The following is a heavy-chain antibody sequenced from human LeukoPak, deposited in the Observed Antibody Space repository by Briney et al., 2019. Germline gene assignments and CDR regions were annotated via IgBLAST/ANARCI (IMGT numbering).Heavy chain of an antibody. V-gene: IGHV1-69*13. J-gene: IGHJ3*02. CDR2: IIPIFGTA. D-gene: IGHD3-10*01. CDR3: ARDSAYYGSGNRAFDI. CDR1: GGTFSSYA. Sequence: SVKVSCKASGGTFSSYAISWVRQAPGQGLEWMGGIIPIFGTANYAQKFQGRVTITADASTSTAYMELSSLRSEDTAVYYCARDSAYYGSGNRAFDIWGQGTMVTVSS.